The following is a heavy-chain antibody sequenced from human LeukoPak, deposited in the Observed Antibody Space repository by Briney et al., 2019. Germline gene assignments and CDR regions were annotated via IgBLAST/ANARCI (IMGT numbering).Heavy chain of an antibody. V-gene: IGHV4-4*09. Sequence: SETLSLTCTVSGDSTNSNYWSWIRQPPGKGLEWIGYIYTRGNTNYNPSLKSRVTISVDTSKNQFSLKLSSVTAADTAVYYCAREYSSSWNFDYWGQGTLVTVSS. CDR3: AREYSSSWNFDY. CDR2: IYTRGNT. CDR1: GDSTNSNY. J-gene: IGHJ4*02. D-gene: IGHD6-13*01.